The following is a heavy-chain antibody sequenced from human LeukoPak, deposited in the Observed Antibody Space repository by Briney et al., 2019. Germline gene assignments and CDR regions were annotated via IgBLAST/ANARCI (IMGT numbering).Heavy chain of an antibody. CDR2: IVDDGSNK. CDR3: AKAPKEVVPGYFDL. J-gene: IGHJ2*01. V-gene: IGHV3-30*02. Sequence: GGSLRLSCEASGFPFSSFGIHWVRQSPGKGLEWVAFIVDDGSNKYYADSVKGRFTISRDNSKNTLYLQMNSLRAEDTAVYYCAKAPKEVVPGYFDLWGRGTLVTVSS. CDR1: GFPFSSFG. D-gene: IGHD2-2*01.